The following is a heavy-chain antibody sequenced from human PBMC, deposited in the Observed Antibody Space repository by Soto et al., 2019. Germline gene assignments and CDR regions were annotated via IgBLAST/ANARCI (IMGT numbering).Heavy chain of an antibody. D-gene: IGHD2-15*01. J-gene: IGHJ3*02. V-gene: IGHV1-69*13. CDR3: ARDINCSGGSCYGDASDI. CDR1: GGTFSSYA. CDR2: IIPIFGTA. Sequence: ASVKVSCKASGGTFSSYAISWVRQAPGQGLEWMGGIIPIFGTANYAQKFQGRVTITADESTSTAYMELSSLRSEDTAVYYCARDINCSGGSCYGDASDIWGQGTMVTVSS.